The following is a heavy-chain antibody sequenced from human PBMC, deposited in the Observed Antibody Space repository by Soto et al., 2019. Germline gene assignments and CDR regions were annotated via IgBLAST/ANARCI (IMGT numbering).Heavy chain of an antibody. CDR2: INPSGSST. D-gene: IGHD2-15*01. CDR3: ARDGGYCSGGSCDMHWFDP. Sequence: GASVKVSCKASGYTFTSYYMHWVRQAPGQGLEWMGIINPSGSSTSYAQKFQGRVTMTRDTSTSTVYMELSSLRSEDTAVYYCARDGGYCSGGSCDMHWFDPWGQGTLVTVSS. J-gene: IGHJ5*02. CDR1: GYTFTSYY. V-gene: IGHV1-46*01.